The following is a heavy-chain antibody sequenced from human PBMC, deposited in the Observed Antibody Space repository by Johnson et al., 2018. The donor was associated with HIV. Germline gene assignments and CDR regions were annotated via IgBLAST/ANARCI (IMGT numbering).Heavy chain of an antibody. CDR1: GFTFSSYP. D-gene: IGHD4-17*01. CDR2: ISYAATNN. J-gene: IGHJ3*02. Sequence: QVQLVESGGGLVQPGGSLRLSCAASGFTFSSYPVHWVRQAPGKGLEWVAVISYAATNNYYADSVNCRFTISRDNSKNTLYLQMNSLRTEDTAVYYWARDFSVDYERGAFDIWGQGTMVTVSS. V-gene: IGHV3-30-3*01. CDR3: ARDFSVDYERGAFDI.